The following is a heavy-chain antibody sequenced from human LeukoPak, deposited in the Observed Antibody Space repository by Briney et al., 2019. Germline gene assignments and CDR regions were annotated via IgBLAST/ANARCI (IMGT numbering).Heavy chain of an antibody. V-gene: IGHV4-34*01. CDR3: ARDWGVSARPGYMDV. Sequence: SETLSLTCAVYGGSFNGYYWSWIRQPPGKGLEWIGEINHSGSTNYNPSLKSRVTISVDTSKNQFSLKLSSVTAADTAVYYCARDWGVSARPGYMDVWGKGTTVTVSS. D-gene: IGHD6-6*01. CDR1: GGSFNGYY. J-gene: IGHJ6*03. CDR2: INHSGST.